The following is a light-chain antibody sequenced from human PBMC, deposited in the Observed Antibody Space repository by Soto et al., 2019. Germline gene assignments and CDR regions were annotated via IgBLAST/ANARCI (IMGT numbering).Light chain of an antibody. V-gene: IGKV3D-7*01. J-gene: IGKJ2*01. CDR2: GAF. Sequence: EIVMTQSPATLSLSPGERATLSCRASQTISSTSLSWYQQKPGQAPRLLIYGAFTRATGIPGRFSGSESGTDFTLTITSLQPGDFAVYYCQQDYDLPYTFGQGTKLEIK. CDR1: QTISSTS. CDR3: QQDYDLPYT.